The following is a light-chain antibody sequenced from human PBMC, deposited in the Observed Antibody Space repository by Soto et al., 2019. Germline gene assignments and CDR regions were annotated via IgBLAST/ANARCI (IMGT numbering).Light chain of an antibody. CDR2: DVS. J-gene: IGLJ2*01. CDR3: CSYAGSYALV. Sequence: QSALTQPRSVSGSPGQSVTISCTGTSSDVGGYNYVSWYQQHPGKAPQVIIYDVSKRPSGVPDRFSGSKSGNTASLTISGLQAEDETDYYCCSYAGSYALVFGGGTQLTVL. V-gene: IGLV2-11*01. CDR1: SSDVGGYNY.